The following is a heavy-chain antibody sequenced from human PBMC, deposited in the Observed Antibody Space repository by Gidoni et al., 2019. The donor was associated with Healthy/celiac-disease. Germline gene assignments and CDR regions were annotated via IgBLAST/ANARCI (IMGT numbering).Heavy chain of an antibody. Sequence: ESSPGLVKPSETLSLTCTVSGGSISSSSYYWGWSRQPPGKGLEWIGSIYYSGSTYYNPSLKSRVTISVDTSKNQFSLKLSSVTAADTAVYYCARHQGTMVRGVVYYFDYWGQGTLVTVSS. V-gene: IGHV4-39*01. D-gene: IGHD3-10*01. CDR3: ARHQGTMVRGVVYYFDY. CDR1: GGSISSSSYY. CDR2: IYYSGST. J-gene: IGHJ4*02.